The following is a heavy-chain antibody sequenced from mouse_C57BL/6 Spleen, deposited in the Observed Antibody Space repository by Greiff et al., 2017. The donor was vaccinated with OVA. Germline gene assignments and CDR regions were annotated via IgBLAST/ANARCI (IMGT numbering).Heavy chain of an antibody. V-gene: IGHV5-4*01. CDR2: ISDGGSYT. J-gene: IGHJ4*01. CDR3: ARDALGRYAMDY. Sequence: EVQLQESGGGLVKPGGSLKLSCAASGFTFSSYAMSWVRQTPEKRLEWVATISDGGSYTYYPDNVKGRFTISRDNAKNNLYLQMSHLKSEDTAMYYCARDALGRYAMDYWGQGTSVTVSS. D-gene: IGHD4-1*01. CDR1: GFTFSSYA.